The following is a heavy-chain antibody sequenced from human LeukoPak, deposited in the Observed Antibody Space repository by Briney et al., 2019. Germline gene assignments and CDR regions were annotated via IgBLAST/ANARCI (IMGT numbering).Heavy chain of an antibody. J-gene: IGHJ4*02. V-gene: IGHV1-69*05. Sequence: SVKVSCKASGGTFSSYAISWVRQAPGQGLEWMGGVIPIFGTANYAQKFQGRVTITTDESTSTAYMELSSLRSEDTAVYYCARDQSGSYSGIDYWGQGTLVTVSS. CDR2: VIPIFGTA. D-gene: IGHD1-26*01. CDR3: ARDQSGSYSGIDY. CDR1: GGTFSSYA.